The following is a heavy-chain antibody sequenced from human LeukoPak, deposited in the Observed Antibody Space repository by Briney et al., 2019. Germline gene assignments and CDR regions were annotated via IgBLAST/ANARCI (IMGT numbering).Heavy chain of an antibody. V-gene: IGHV1-24*01. D-gene: IGHD3-3*01. CDR3: ATHPDGTIFGVVIP. Sequence: GASVKVSCKVSGYTLTELSMHWVRQAPGKGLEWMGGFDPEDGETIYAQKFQGRVTMTEDTSTDTAYMELSSLRSEDTAVYYCATHPDGTIFGVVIPWGQGTLVTVSS. CDR2: FDPEDGET. CDR1: GYTLTELS. J-gene: IGHJ5*02.